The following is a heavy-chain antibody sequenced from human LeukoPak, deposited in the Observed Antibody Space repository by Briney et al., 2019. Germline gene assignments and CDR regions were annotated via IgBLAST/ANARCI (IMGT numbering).Heavy chain of an antibody. D-gene: IGHD1-26*01. CDR2: VHYSGST. J-gene: IGHJ3*02. CDR3: ARPQYGGSYWYAFDI. Sequence: SETLSLTCTVSGRSISSYYCSWIRQPPGKGLECIWYVHYSGSTNYNPSLKSRVTTSVDTSKNQFSLNLNSVTAADTAVYYCARPQYGGSYWYAFDIWGQGTMVTVSS. V-gene: IGHV4-59*01. CDR1: GRSISSYY.